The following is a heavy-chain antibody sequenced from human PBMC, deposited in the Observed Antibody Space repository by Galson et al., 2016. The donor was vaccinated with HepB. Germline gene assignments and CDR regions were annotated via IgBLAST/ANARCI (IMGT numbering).Heavy chain of an antibody. V-gene: IGHV1-8*01. CDR1: GYTFTSYD. CDR3: ARAGGSSGWGNCFDP. D-gene: IGHD6-25*01. J-gene: IGHJ5*02. CDR2: MNPNSGST. Sequence: SVKVSCKASGYTFTSYDINWVRQAPGQGLEGMGWMNPNSGSTDYTQKFQGRVTMTRNTSISTAYMELTSLTYEDTAGSYCARAGGSSGWGNCFDPWGQGTLVTVSS.